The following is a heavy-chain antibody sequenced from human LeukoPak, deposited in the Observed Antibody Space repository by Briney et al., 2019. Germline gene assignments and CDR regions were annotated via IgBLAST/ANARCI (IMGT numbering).Heavy chain of an antibody. Sequence: GESLKISCKGSGYSFTNYGIDWVRQMPGKGLEWMGIIYPGDSDTTYSPSFQGQVTFSADKSISTAYLQWNSLRAEDTAVYYCARDQAAADYGDAGAFDYWGQGTLVTVSS. J-gene: IGHJ4*02. CDR1: GYSFTNYG. CDR3: ARDQAAADYGDAGAFDY. D-gene: IGHD4-17*01. CDR2: IYPGDSDT. V-gene: IGHV5-51*01.